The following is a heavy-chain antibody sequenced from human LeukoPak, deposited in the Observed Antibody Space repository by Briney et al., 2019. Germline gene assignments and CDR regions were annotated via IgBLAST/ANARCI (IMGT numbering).Heavy chain of an antibody. CDR1: GFIFSSHW. CDR2: IKEDGSET. V-gene: IGHV3-7*01. J-gene: IGHJ4*02. D-gene: IGHD4-23*01. Sequence: PGGSLRLSCAASGFIFSSHWMSWVRQAPGKGLEWVANIKEDGSETQCVDSVKGRFTISRHNAKSSLYLQMNSLRAEDTAVYYCARATRSSNSGDWGQGTLVTVSS. CDR3: ARATRSSNSGD.